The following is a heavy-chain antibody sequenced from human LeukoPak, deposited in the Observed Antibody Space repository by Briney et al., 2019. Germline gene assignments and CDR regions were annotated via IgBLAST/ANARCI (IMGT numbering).Heavy chain of an antibody. J-gene: IGHJ5*02. CDR3: ARGGIVVVVAATPRVWFDP. CDR1: GGSFSGYY. V-gene: IGHV4-34*01. CDR2: INHSGST. Sequence: SETLSLTSAVYGGSFSGYYWSWIRQPPGKGLEWIGEINHSGSTNYNPSLKSRVTISVDTSKNQFSLKLSSVTAADTAVYYCARGGIVVVVAATPRVWFDPWGQGTLVTVSS. D-gene: IGHD2-15*01.